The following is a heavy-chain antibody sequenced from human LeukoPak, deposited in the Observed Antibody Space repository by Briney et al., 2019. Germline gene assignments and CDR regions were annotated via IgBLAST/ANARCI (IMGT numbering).Heavy chain of an antibody. Sequence: GGSLRLSCAASGFTFSSYSMNWVRQAPGKGLEWVSSISNSSSYIYYADSVKGRFTISRDNAKNSLYLQMNSLRAEDTAVYYCARDPLTMVRGVNDYWGQGTLVTVSS. CDR2: ISNSSSYI. CDR1: GFTFSSYS. J-gene: IGHJ4*02. D-gene: IGHD3-10*01. CDR3: ARDPLTMVRGVNDY. V-gene: IGHV3-21*01.